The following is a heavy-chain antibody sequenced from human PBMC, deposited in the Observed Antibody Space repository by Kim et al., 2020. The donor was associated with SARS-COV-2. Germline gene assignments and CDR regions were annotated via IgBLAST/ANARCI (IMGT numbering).Heavy chain of an antibody. Sequence: TISRDNSKNTLYLQMNSLRAEDTAVYYCAKDRPLDIVVVPAAKAVYFDYWGQGTLVTVSS. V-gene: IGHV3-23*01. J-gene: IGHJ4*02. CDR3: AKDRPLDIVVVPAAKAVYFDY. D-gene: IGHD2-2*03.